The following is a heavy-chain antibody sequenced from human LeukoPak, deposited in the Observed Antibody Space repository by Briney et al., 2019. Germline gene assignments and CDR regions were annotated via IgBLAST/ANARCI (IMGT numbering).Heavy chain of an antibody. CDR2: IYPGDSDT. CDR3: ARRKFIAAAVSYFDY. Sequence: GESLKISCKGSGYSFTSYWIGWVRQMPGKGLEWMGIIYPGDSDTRYSPSFQGQVTISADKSISTAYLQWSSLKASDTAMYYCARRKFIAAAVSYFDYWGQGTLVTVSS. CDR1: GYSFTSYW. J-gene: IGHJ4*02. V-gene: IGHV5-51*01. D-gene: IGHD6-13*01.